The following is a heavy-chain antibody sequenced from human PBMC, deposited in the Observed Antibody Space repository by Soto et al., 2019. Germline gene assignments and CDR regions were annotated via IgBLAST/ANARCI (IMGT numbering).Heavy chain of an antibody. V-gene: IGHV3-7*03. CDR1: GFMFGSYG. CDR3: ARVRATDYEIDY. D-gene: IGHD4-17*01. Sequence: GGSLRLSCTASGFMFGSYGMTWVRHVPGKGLQWVANIKRDGSEKYYVDFVKGRFTISRDNADNSVFLDMNNLRVDDTATYYCARVRATDYEIDYWGQGALVTVPS. CDR2: IKRDGSEK. J-gene: IGHJ4*02.